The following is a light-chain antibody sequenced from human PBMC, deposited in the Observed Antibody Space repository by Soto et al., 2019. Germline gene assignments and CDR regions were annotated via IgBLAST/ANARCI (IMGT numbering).Light chain of an antibody. Sequence: QSALTQPPSVSGSPGQSVTISCTGTSSDVGAYNFVSWYQQYPGKAPKLIIFDVSARPSGLPHRFSGSKSGNTASLTISVLQADDEADYYCCSYAGTCSPVLGGGTKVTVL. J-gene: IGLJ2*01. CDR2: DVS. V-gene: IGLV2-11*01. CDR1: SSDVGAYNF. CDR3: CSYAGTCSPV.